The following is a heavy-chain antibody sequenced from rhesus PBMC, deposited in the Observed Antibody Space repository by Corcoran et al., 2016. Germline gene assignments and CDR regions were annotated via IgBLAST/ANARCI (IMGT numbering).Heavy chain of an antibody. V-gene: IGHV4-147*01. Sequence: QVQLQESGPGLVKPSETLPLTCAVSGASISSNYWSWIRQPPGKGLEWIGYIYCGSRCNSYNHALKGRVTSSKDTSKNQLSLKLSSGTAADTAVYYCARGMSWNEEFDYWGQGVLVTVSS. CDR1: GASISSNY. D-gene: IGHD1-14*01. J-gene: IGHJ4*01. CDR2: IYCGSRCN. CDR3: ARGMSWNEEFDY.